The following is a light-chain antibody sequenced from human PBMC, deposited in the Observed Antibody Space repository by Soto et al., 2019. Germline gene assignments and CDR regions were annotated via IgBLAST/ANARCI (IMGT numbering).Light chain of an antibody. Sequence: IQMTQSPSSLSASVGDTVTITCRASQDIEDDLGWYQQKPGKAPKLLIYATSSLQSGVPSRFSGSGSGTEFTLTISSLQPDDFATYYCQQYNSYRWTFGQGTKVDIK. CDR2: ATS. V-gene: IGKV1-17*01. CDR3: QQYNSYRWT. CDR1: QDIEDD. J-gene: IGKJ1*01.